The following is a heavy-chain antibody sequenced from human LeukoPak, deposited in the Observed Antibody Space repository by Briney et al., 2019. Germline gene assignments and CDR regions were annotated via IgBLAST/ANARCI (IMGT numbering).Heavy chain of an antibody. CDR2: ISPGVSGYT. CDR1: GFSFNSYT. CDR3: VRDVSRRIGMDV. D-gene: IGHD2/OR15-2a*01. V-gene: IGHV3-21*06. Sequence: GGSLRLSCLASGFSFNSYTMNWVREAPGKGLEWVSTISPGVSGYTWYAESVKGRFTISRDNPENSLYLQVDSLRADDTAVYYCVRDVSRRIGMDVWGQGTTVTVPS. J-gene: IGHJ6*02.